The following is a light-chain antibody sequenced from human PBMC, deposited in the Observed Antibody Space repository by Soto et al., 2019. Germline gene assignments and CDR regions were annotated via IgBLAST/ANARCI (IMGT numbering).Light chain of an antibody. Sequence: EIVLTQSPGTLSFSPGERSTRSCRSSESVSSSYLAWYQQKPGQAPRLLIYGTSSRATGIPDRFSGSGSGTDFTLTINSLEPEDFAVYFCHQRAGWPPTFGGGTRLEIK. V-gene: IGKV3-20*01. J-gene: IGKJ5*01. CDR2: GTS. CDR3: HQRAGWPPT. CDR1: ESVSSSY.